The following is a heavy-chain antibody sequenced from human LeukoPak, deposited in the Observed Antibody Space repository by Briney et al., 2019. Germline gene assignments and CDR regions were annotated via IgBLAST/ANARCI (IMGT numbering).Heavy chain of an antibody. CDR2: SKYDGSTA. CDR3: AKSDWFDP. Sequence: GESLRFSCATSGFTLKNNWMSWLRRAPGKGLEWVSRSKYDGSTAMYAESVKGRFTISRDNARGTLYLQMNSLRVDDTAVYYCAKSDWFDPCGRGILVTVSS. CDR1: GFTLKNNW. V-gene: IGHV3-74*03. J-gene: IGHJ5*02.